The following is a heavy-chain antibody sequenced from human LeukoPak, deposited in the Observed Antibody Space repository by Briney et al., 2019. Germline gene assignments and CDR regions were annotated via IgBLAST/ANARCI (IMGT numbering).Heavy chain of an antibody. CDR1: GGSISSYY. V-gene: IGHV4-59*01. CDR3: AAPWVRDAFDI. Sequence: SETLSLTCTVSGGSISSYYWSWIRQPPGKGLEWIGYIYYSGSTNYNPSLKSRVTISVDTSKNQFSLKLSSVTAADTAVYYCAAPWVRDAFDIWGQGTMVTVSS. CDR2: IYYSGST. J-gene: IGHJ3*02. D-gene: IGHD3-10*01.